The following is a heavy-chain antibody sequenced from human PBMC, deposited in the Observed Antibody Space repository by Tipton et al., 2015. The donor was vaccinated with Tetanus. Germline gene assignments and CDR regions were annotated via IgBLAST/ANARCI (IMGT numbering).Heavy chain of an antibody. V-gene: IGHV3-23*05. CDR2: ICSGSST. CDR3: ARQWDSVGLSAFDI. Sequence: GSLRLSCAASGFTFSSYAMSWVRQAPGKGLEWVSNICSGSSTYYADSVKGRFTISRDNSKNTVYLQMSSLRAEDTAVYYCARQWDSVGLSAFDIWGQRTLVTVSS. CDR1: GFTFSSYA. J-gene: IGHJ3*02. D-gene: IGHD1-26*01.